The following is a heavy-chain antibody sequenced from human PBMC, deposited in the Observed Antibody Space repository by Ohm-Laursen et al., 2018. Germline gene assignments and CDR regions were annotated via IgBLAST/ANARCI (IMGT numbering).Heavy chain of an antibody. CDR1: GYTLTELS. CDR2: INPNSGGT. CDR3: ARDTLPLAAAVYSWFNP. V-gene: IGHV1-2*02. J-gene: IGHJ5*02. Sequence: ASVKVSCKVSGYTLTELSMHWVRQAPGQGLEWMGWINPNSGGTNYAQKFQGRVTMTRDTSISTAYMELSRLRSDDTAVYYCARDTLPLAAAVYSWFNPWGQGTLVTVSS. D-gene: IGHD6-13*01.